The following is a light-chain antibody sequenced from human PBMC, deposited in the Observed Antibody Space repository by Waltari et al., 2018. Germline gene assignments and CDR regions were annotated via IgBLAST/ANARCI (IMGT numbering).Light chain of an antibody. CDR3: QAWDSSTVV. J-gene: IGLJ2*01. Sequence: SYELTQPPSVSVSPGQTASITCSGDKLGDKYVSWYQLKPGKSPVLVIYQDSQRPSGIPERFSGSNSGNTATLTISGTQAMDEADYYCQAWDSSTVVFGGGTKLTVL. CDR2: QDS. V-gene: IGLV3-1*01. CDR1: KLGDKY.